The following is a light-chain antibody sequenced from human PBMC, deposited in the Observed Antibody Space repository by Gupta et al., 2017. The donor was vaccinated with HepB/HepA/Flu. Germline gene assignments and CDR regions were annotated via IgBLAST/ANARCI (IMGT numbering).Light chain of an antibody. J-gene: IGKJ3*01. V-gene: IGKV3-11*01. Sequence: IGLTQSPATLSLPPGQRPTLSCRASQSVSSYLAWYQQRHGQAPSLLIYGASTRATGIPARFSGSGSGTDFTLTISSLEPEDFAVYYCQQRSNWPVTFGPGTKVDLK. CDR1: QSVSSY. CDR2: GAS. CDR3: QQRSNWPVT.